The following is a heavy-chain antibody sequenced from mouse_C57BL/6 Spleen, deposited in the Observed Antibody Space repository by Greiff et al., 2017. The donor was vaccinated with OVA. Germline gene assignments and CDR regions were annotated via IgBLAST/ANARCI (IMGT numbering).Heavy chain of an antibody. J-gene: IGHJ3*01. CDR1: GFNIKNTY. D-gene: IGHD1-1*01. CDR2: IDPANGNT. V-gene: IGHV14-3*01. CDR3: ARTRYGSISWFAY. Sequence: EVKLEESVAELVRPGASVKLSCTASGFNIKNTYMHWVKQRPEQGLEWIGRIDPANGNTKYAPKFQGKATITADNSTNTAYLQLSSLTSEDTAIYYCARTRYGSISWFAYWGQGTLVTVSA.